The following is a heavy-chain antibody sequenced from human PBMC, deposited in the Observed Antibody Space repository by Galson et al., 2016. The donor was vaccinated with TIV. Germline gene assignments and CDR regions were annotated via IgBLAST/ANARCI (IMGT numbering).Heavy chain of an antibody. CDR2: ISHDGNNR. CDR1: GFTFSRFG. Sequence: SLRLSCAASGFTFSRFGMHWVRQAPGKGLECVAVISHDGNNRFYADSVKGRFTISRDNSKNMVYLQMNSLRPEDTAVYFCAKDPRIYGDYLLAYFDYWGQGILVTVSS. J-gene: IGHJ4*02. D-gene: IGHD4-17*01. V-gene: IGHV3-30*18. CDR3: AKDPRIYGDYLLAYFDY.